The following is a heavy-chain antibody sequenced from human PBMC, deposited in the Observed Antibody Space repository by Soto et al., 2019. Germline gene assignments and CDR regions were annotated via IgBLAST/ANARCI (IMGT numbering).Heavy chain of an antibody. D-gene: IGHD5-12*01. CDR1: GGSISRGDYY. CDR2: IYYSGST. CDR3: ARDRSGLNWFDP. V-gene: IGHV4-30-4*01. J-gene: IGHJ5*02. Sequence: PSETLSLTCTVSGGSISRGDYYWSWIRQPPGKGLEWIGYIYYSGSTYYNPSLKSRVTISVDTSKNQFSLKLSSVTAADTAVYYCARDRSGLNWFDPWGQGTMVTVSS.